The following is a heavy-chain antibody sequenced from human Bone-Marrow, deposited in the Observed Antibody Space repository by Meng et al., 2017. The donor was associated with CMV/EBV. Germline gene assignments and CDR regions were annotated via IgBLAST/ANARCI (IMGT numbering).Heavy chain of an antibody. CDR2: IYYSGST. D-gene: IGHD2-2*01. Sequence: SETLSLTCTVSGGSVSSGSYYWSWIRQPPGKGLEWIGYIYYSGSTNSNPSLKSRVTISVDTSKNQFSLKLSSVTAADTAVYYCARGYEKYQLLYWFDPWGQGTMVTVSS. CDR1: GGSVSSGSYY. CDR3: ARGYEKYQLLYWFDP. J-gene: IGHJ5*02. V-gene: IGHV4-61*01.